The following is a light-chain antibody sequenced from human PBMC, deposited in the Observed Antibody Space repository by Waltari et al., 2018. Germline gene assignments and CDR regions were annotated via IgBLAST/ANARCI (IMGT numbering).Light chain of an antibody. CDR3: QQYYAPPYT. CDR2: DAS. V-gene: IGKV1-NL1*01. J-gene: IGKJ2*01. CDR1: QDISNS. Sequence: DIQMTQSPSSLSASVGDRVTITCRASQDISNSLAWYQQTPGKAPKLLVYDASRLQSGVPSMCSGSGSGTDYTLTINSLQPVDFATYYCQQYYAPPYTFGQGAKVEIK.